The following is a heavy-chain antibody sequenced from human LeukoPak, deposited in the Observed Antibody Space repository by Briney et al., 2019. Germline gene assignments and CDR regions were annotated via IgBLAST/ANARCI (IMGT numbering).Heavy chain of an antibody. CDR3: ARGYSGYFDY. J-gene: IGHJ4*02. CDR1: GFTFDDYA. D-gene: IGHD1-26*01. Sequence: GGSLRLSCAASGFTFDDYAMHWVRQAPGKGLEWVSGISWNSGSIGYADSVKGRFTISRDNSKNTLYLQMNSLRAEDTAVYYCARGYSGYFDYWGQGTLVTVSS. CDR2: ISWNSGSI. V-gene: IGHV3-9*01.